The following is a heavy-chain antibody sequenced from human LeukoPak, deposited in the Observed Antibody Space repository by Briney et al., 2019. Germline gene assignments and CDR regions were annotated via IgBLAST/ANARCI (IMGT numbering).Heavy chain of an antibody. CDR1: GFTFSSYA. V-gene: IGHV3-23*01. CDR3: AKDKRVTGYNY. Sequence: QTAGSLRLSCAASGFTFSSYAMSWVRQAPGKGLEWVSAISGSGGSTCYADSVKGRFTISRDNSKNTLYLQMNSLRAEDTAVYYCAKDKRVTGYNYWGQGTLVTVSS. CDR2: ISGSGGST. D-gene: IGHD2-21*02. J-gene: IGHJ4*02.